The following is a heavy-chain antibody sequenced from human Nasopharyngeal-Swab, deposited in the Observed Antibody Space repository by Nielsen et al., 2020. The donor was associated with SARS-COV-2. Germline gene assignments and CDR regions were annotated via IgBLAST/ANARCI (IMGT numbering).Heavy chain of an antibody. D-gene: IGHD6-13*01. V-gene: IGHV3-23*01. CDR3: AKGGSSSWYSGFDY. CDR1: GFTFSSYA. Sequence: GESLKISCAASGFTFSSYAMSWVRQAPGKGLEWVSAISGSGGSTYYADSVKGRFTISRDNSKNTLYLQMNSLRAEDTAVYYCAKGGSSSWYSGFDYWGQGTLVTVSS. J-gene: IGHJ4*02. CDR2: ISGSGGST.